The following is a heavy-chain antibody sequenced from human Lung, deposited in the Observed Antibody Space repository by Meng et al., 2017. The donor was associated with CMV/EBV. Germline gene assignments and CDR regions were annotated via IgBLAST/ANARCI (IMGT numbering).Heavy chain of an antibody. J-gene: IGHJ6*02. CDR3: AKVDSDTLMVPYYYYPMDV. D-gene: IGHD5-18*01. V-gene: IGHV3-30*02. Sequence: GGSLRLXCAASGITVSSYGIHWVRQAPGKGLEWVAFIRYDGTNKHYADSVTGRFSVSRDNSRNMVYLQMNSLSAEDTAVYHCAKVDSDTLMVPYYYYPMDVXGQGXTVTVSS. CDR1: GITVSSYG. CDR2: IRYDGTNK.